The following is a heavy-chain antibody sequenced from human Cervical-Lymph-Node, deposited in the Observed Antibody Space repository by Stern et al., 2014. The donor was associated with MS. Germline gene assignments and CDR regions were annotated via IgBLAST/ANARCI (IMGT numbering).Heavy chain of an antibody. J-gene: IGHJ4*02. CDR3: ASGTRSSWYFDF. CDR1: GGTFSSYA. Sequence: QVQLVQSGAEVKKPGSSVKVSCKASGGTFSSYAISWVRQAPGQGLEWMGGIIPIFGTANYAQKFQGRVTITADESTSTAYMELSSLTSGDTAMYFCASGTRSSWYFDFWGQGTLVTVST. D-gene: IGHD6-13*01. V-gene: IGHV1-69*01. CDR2: IIPIFGTA.